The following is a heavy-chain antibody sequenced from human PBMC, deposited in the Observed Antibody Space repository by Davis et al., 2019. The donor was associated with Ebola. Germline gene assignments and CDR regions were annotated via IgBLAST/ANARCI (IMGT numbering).Heavy chain of an antibody. Sequence: PSETLSLTCTVSGGSLSDSSFYWGWIRQPLGKGLEWIGTISNIGSTYYNPSLKSRITISVDMAKNQVSLKLNSVTAADTGVYYCARRMDVWGQGTTVTVSS. CDR3: ARRMDV. CDR2: ISNIGST. V-gene: IGHV4-39*01. CDR1: GGSLSDSSFY. J-gene: IGHJ6*02.